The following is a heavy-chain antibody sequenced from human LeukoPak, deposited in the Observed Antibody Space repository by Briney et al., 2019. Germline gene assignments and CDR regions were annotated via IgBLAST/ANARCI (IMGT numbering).Heavy chain of an antibody. CDR3: ARGPDYYDCSGHDF. CDR1: GGSFSGYY. CDR2: INHSGST. Sequence: PSETLSLTCAVYGGSFSGYYWSWIRQPPGKGLEWIGEINHSGSTNYNPSLKIRVTISVDTSKNQFSLKLSSVTAADTAVYYCARGPDYYDCSGHDFWGQGTLVTVSS. D-gene: IGHD3-22*01. J-gene: IGHJ4*02. V-gene: IGHV4-34*01.